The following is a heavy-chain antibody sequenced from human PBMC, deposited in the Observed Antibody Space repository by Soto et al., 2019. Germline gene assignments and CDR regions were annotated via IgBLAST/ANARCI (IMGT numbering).Heavy chain of an antibody. Sequence: HPGGSLRLSCAASGFTFSSHGMHWVRQAPGKGLEWVAVIWYDGSNKYYADSVKGRFTISRDDSKNTLYLQMNSLRAEDTAVYYCARWSDNKVLDPWGQGTLVTVSS. D-gene: IGHD1-1*01. V-gene: IGHV3-33*01. CDR1: GFTFSSHG. CDR2: IWYDGSNK. J-gene: IGHJ5*02. CDR3: ARWSDNKVLDP.